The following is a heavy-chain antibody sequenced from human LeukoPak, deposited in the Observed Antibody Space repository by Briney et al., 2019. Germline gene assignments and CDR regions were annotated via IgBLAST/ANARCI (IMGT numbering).Heavy chain of an antibody. V-gene: IGHV3-23*01. D-gene: IGHD5-24*01. Sequence: GGSLRLSCAASGFTFSSYAMSWVRQAPGKGLEWVSAISGSGGSTYYADSVKGWFTISRDNSKNTLYLQVNSLRAEDTAVYYCAKKDGYNWFDYWGQGTLVTVSS. J-gene: IGHJ4*02. CDR3: AKKDGYNWFDY. CDR2: ISGSGGST. CDR1: GFTFSSYA.